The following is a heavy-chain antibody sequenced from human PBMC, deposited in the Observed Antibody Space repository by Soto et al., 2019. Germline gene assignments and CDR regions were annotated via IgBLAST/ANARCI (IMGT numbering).Heavy chain of an antibody. CDR3: ARVRFGEWGYAMDV. CDR1: RLTFSDSY. J-gene: IGHJ6*02. Sequence: VQLVESGGGLVKPGGSLRLSYAASRLTFSDSYLNWIRHAPGKGLEWLAYISSTGSSIFYAGSVKGRFTISRDNAKNSLYLQMNSLRAEDTAMYYCARVRFGEWGYAMDVWGQGTTVTVSS. CDR2: ISSTGSSI. D-gene: IGHD3-10*01. V-gene: IGHV3-11*01.